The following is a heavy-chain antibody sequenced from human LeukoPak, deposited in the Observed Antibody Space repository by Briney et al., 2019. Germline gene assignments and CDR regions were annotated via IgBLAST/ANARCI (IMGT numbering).Heavy chain of an antibody. J-gene: IGHJ5*02. D-gene: IGHD5-12*01. CDR3: ASTGYSGYVGWFDP. V-gene: IGHV4-59*01. Sequence: SETLSLTCTVSGGSISSYYWSWIRQPPGKGLKWIGYIYYRGSTNYNAALKSRVTISVDTSKNQFSLKLSSVTAADTAVYYCASTGYSGYVGWFDPWGQGTLVTVSS. CDR1: GGSISSYY. CDR2: IYYRGST.